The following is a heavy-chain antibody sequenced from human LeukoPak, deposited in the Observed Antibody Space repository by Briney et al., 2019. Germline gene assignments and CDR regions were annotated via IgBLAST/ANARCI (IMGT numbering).Heavy chain of an antibody. CDR3: ARHATLVLWTDY. J-gene: IGHJ4*02. D-gene: IGHD2-21*01. V-gene: IGHV4-59*08. Sequence: SETLSLTCTVSGGSISTYYWSWIRQPPGKGLEWIGYIHYSGSTNYNPSLKSRVTIPVDTSKNQFSLKLTSVTAADTAVYYCARHATLVLWTDYWGQGTLVTVSS. CDR1: GGSISTYY. CDR2: IHYSGST.